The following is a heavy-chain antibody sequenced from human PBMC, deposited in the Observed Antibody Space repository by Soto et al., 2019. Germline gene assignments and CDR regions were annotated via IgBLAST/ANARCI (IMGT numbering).Heavy chain of an antibody. CDR3: AKGGGHKNWFDL. J-gene: IGHJ5*02. Sequence: ASVKVSCKASGYTFTSYGISWVRQAPGQGHEWMGWISAYNDNTNYAQKLQGRVTMTTDTSTSTAYMELRSLRSDDTAVYYCAKGGGHKNWFDLWGQGSFVTGSS. CDR1: GYTFTSYG. V-gene: IGHV1-18*01. D-gene: IGHD2-15*01. CDR2: ISAYNDNT.